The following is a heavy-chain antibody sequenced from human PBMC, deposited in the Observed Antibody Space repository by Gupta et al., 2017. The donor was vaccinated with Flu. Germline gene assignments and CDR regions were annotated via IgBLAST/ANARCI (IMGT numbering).Heavy chain of an antibody. CDR3: AKVRVGTVYDVTVS. CDR2: ISWSSGTK. CDR1: GFKFANYG. D-gene: IGHD2-21*02. J-gene: IGHJ5*02. V-gene: IGHV3-9*01. Sequence: EVQLVESGGGVVQPGRSLRLSCAASGFKFANYGMHWVRQVPGKGLEWVSGISWSSGTKGYAECGTGRVTISRDNAQNSLYLPLDSLGVEDTALYYCAKVRVGTVYDVTVSWGKATLVIVST.